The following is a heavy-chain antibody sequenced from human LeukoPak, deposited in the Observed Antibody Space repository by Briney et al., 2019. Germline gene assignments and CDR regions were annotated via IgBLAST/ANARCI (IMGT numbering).Heavy chain of an antibody. CDR1: GFTFDDYA. CDR3: AKDLLPKLLWFGEDAFDI. J-gene: IGHJ3*02. Sequence: PGGSLGLSCAASGFTFDDYAMHWVRQAPGKGLEWVSGISWNSGSIGYADSVKGRFTISRDNAKNSLYLQMNSLRAEDTALYYCAKDLLPKLLWFGEDAFDIWGQGTMVTVSS. V-gene: IGHV3-9*01. D-gene: IGHD3-10*01. CDR2: ISWNSGSI.